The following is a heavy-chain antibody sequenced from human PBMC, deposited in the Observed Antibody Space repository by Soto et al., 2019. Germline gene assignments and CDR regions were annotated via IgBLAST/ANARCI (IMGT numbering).Heavy chain of an antibody. CDR2: IYSGGST. V-gene: IGHV3-53*01. D-gene: IGHD3-22*01. J-gene: IGHJ4*02. CDR3: ARDYYDRQFDY. Sequence: EVQLLESGGGLVQPGGSLRLSCAASGFTVSSNYMSWVRQAPGKGLEWVSVIYSGGSTYYADSVKGRFTISRDNSKNTLYLQMNSLRAEDTSVYYCARDYYDRQFDYWGQGTLVTVSS. CDR1: GFTVSSNY.